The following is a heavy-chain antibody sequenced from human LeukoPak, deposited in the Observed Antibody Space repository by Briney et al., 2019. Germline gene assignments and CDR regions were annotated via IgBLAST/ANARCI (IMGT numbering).Heavy chain of an antibody. V-gene: IGHV4-31*11. J-gene: IGHJ5*02. CDR3: ARDSGDWFDP. CDR2: IYYSGNT. Sequence: SETLSLTCGVSGGSISSTNWWSWVRQHPGKGLEWIGYIYYSGNTYYNPSLKSRVAISVDTSKNQFSLKLSSVTAADTAVYYCARDSGDWFDPWGQGTLVTVSS. CDR1: GGSISSTNW.